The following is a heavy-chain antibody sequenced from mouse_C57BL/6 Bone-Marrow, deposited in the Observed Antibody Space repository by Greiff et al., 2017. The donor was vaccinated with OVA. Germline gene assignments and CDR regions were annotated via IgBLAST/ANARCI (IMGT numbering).Heavy chain of an antibody. CDR1: GFTFSDYY. J-gene: IGHJ4*01. D-gene: IGHD2-4*01. Sequence: EVKLVESGGGLVQPGGSLKLSCAASGFTFSDYYMYWVRQTPEKRLEWVAYISNGGGSTYYPDTVKGRFTISRDNAKNTLYLQMSRLKSEDTAMYYCARQYDYDDDAMDYWGQGTSVTVSS. CDR2: ISNGGGST. CDR3: ARQYDYDDDAMDY. V-gene: IGHV5-12*01.